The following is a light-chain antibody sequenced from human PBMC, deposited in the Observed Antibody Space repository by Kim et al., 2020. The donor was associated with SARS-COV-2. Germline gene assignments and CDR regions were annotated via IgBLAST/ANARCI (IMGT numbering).Light chain of an antibody. J-gene: IGKJ1*01. V-gene: IGKV3-20*01. CDR2: GAS. CDR1: QCLSRIY. CDR3: HQFGGSPWT. Sequence: STGETATRSCRASQCLSRIYLAWYHHKPGQAPRLLMYGASNRAAGIPDRFSGSGSGTDFTLTISRLEPEDFAVYYCHQFGGSPWTFGQGTKVDIK.